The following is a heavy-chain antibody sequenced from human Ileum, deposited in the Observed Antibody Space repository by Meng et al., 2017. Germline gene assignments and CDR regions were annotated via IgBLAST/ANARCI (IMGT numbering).Heavy chain of an antibody. CDR3: TRAYYDVNKRDWYFDL. J-gene: IGHJ2*01. D-gene: IGHD3-22*01. Sequence: GESLKISCAASGFTFSGSAMHWVRQASGKGLEWVGRIRSKANNYATAYAASVRGRFTISRDDSKNTAYLQMNSLKTEDAAVYYCTRAYYDVNKRDWYFDLWGRGTRV. CDR2: IRSKANNYAT. V-gene: IGHV3-73*01. CDR1: GFTFSGSA.